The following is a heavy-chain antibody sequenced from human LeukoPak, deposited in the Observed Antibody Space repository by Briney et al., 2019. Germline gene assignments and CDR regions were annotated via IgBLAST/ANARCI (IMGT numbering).Heavy chain of an antibody. V-gene: IGHV3-33*03. CDR3: AKDGGTSVGDYFHS. CDR1: GFTFNNYG. D-gene: IGHD1-7*01. CDR2: IWYDGTNI. J-gene: IGHJ4*02. Sequence: GGSLRLSCAASGFTFNNYGMHWVRQAQGKGLEWVAVIWYDGTNIYYTDSVKGRFTISRDNSKNTLDLQMNSLRAEDTAVYYCAKDGGTSVGDYFHSWGQGTLVTVSS.